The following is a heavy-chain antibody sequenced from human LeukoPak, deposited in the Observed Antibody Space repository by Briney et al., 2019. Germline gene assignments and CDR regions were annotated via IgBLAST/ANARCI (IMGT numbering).Heavy chain of an antibody. CDR3: ARDGTDIVVVVAAAGPFDP. V-gene: IGHV1-18*01. Sequence: ASVRVSFKASGYTFTSYDITWVRQAPGQGLEWMGWISAYNGNTNYAQKLQGRVTMTTDTSTSTAYMELRSLRSDDTAVYYCARDGTDIVVVVAAAGPFDPWGQGTLVTVSS. CDR1: GYTFTSYD. J-gene: IGHJ5*02. CDR2: ISAYNGNT. D-gene: IGHD2-15*01.